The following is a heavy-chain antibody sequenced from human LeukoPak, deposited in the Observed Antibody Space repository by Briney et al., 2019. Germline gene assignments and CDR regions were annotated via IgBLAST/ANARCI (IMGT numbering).Heavy chain of an antibody. J-gene: IGHJ4*02. V-gene: IGHV4-38-2*01. CDR2: IYHSGTT. CDR1: GYSISSGYY. D-gene: IGHD3-22*01. CDR3: AWKYYYDSSGYFYVDQ. Sequence: PSETLSLTCAVSGYSISSGYYWGWIRQSPEKGLEWIGSIYHSGTTYYNPSLKSRVTISIDTSKNQFSLNLNSVTAEDTAVYYCAWKYYYDSSGYFYVDQWGQGILVTVSS.